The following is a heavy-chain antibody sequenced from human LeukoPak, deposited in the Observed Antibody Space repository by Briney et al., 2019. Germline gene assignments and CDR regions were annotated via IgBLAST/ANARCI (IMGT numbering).Heavy chain of an antibody. V-gene: IGHV1-69*04. J-gene: IGHJ4*02. D-gene: IGHD5-12*01. CDR1: GGTFIIYA. Sequence: SVTVSFRASGGTFIIYAMGGVGRAPGQGGEWMGRIIPILGIANYAQKFQGRVTITADKSTSTAYMELSSLRSEDTAVYYCARVGLSGYDFDYWGQGTLVTVPS. CDR2: IIPILGIA. CDR3: ARVGLSGYDFDY.